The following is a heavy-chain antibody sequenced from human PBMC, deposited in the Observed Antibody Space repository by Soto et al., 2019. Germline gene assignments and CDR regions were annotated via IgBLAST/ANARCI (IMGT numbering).Heavy chain of an antibody. CDR2: INAANGNT. J-gene: IGHJ6*02. CDR3: ARDKEYSISWDDYQRCYLYGMDV. CDR1: GYIFLNYA. Sequence: GASVKVSCKASGYIFLNYAIHWVRQAPGQRPEWVGWINAANGNTKYSQKLQGRVTITSDTAASTAYMELRSLRSEDTAVYYCARDKEYSISWDDYQRCYLYGMDVWGQGTTVTVSS. V-gene: IGHV1-3*01. D-gene: IGHD6-13*01.